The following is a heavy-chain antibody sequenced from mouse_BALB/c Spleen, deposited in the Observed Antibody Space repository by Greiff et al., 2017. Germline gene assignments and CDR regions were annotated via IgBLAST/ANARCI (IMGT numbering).Heavy chain of an antibody. CDR3: GRWDDGEEPFDY. V-gene: IGHV1S135*01. J-gene: IGHJ2*01. CDR1: GFSFTDYN. D-gene: IGHD2-3*01. Sequence: VQLQQSGPELVKPGASVTVSCKASGFSFTDYNMYWVKQSPGKSLEWIGYIDPYNGGTNYTQKFKGKATLTDDKSSNTAFMHLNRLTSEDSAVYYGGRWDDGEEPFDYWGQGTTLTVS. CDR2: IDPYNGGT.